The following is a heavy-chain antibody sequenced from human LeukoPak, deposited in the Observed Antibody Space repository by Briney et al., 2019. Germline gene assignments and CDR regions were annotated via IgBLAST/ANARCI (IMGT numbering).Heavy chain of an antibody. CDR2: ISSSSSYI. J-gene: IGHJ4*02. D-gene: IGHD2-2*01. CDR1: GFTFSSYS. V-gene: IGHV3-21*01. CDR3: ARDSCSSTSCHIDY. Sequence: GGSLRLSCAASGFTFSSYSMKWDRQAPGEGGEWVSSISSSSSYIYYADSVKGRFTIPRDKAKNSLYLQMNSLRAEDTAVYYCARDSCSSTSCHIDYWGQGTLVTVSS.